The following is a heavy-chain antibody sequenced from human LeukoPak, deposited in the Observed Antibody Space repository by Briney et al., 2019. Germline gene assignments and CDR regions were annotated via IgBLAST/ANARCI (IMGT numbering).Heavy chain of an antibody. Sequence: GGSLRLSCVASEFRLTDYALHWVCQAPGKGLEWVAVSSHDGSDKKVADAVKGRFTISRDNSKNMVYLQMSGLTTEDTAMYYCAREGGYDSGYFADYLDPWGQGTLVIVSS. D-gene: IGHD3-22*01. V-gene: IGHV3-30-3*01. CDR2: SSHDGSDK. CDR3: AREGGYDSGYFADYLDP. J-gene: IGHJ5*02. CDR1: EFRLTDYA.